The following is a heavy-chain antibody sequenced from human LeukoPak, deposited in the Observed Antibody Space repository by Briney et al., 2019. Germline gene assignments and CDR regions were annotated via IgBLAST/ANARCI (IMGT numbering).Heavy chain of an antibody. CDR2: IRYDGSNK. Sequence: GGSLRLSCAASGFTFSSYGMHWIRQAPGKGLEWVAFIRYDGSNKYYADSVKGRFTISRDNSKNTLYLQMNSLRAEDTAVYYCAKYEDGSGSPFDYWGQGTLVTVSS. CDR1: GFTFSSYG. CDR3: AKYEDGSGSPFDY. D-gene: IGHD3-10*01. J-gene: IGHJ4*02. V-gene: IGHV3-30*02.